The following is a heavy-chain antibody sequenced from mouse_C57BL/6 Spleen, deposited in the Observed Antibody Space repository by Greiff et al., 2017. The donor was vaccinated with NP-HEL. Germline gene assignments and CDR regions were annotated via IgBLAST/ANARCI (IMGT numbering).Heavy chain of an antibody. Sequence: QVQLQQPGAELVRPGTSVKLSCKASGCTFTSYWMHWVKQRPGQGLEWIGVIDPSDSYTNYNQKFKGKATLTVDTSSSTAYMQLSSLTSEDSAVYYCARWLLRNTMDYWGQGTSVTVSS. CDR3: ARWLLRNTMDY. CDR2: IDPSDSYT. V-gene: IGHV1-59*01. CDR1: GCTFTSYW. D-gene: IGHD2-3*01. J-gene: IGHJ4*01.